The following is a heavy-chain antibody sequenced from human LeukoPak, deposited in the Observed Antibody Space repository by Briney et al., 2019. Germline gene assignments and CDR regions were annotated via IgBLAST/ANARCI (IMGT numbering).Heavy chain of an antibody. D-gene: IGHD2-21*02. V-gene: IGHV1-69*06. J-gene: IGHJ4*02. CDR3: ASYCGGDCHATREYYFDY. CDR2: IIPIFGTA. CDR1: GGTFSSYA. Sequence: ASVKVSCKASGGTFSSYAISWARHAPGQGMEWMGGIIPIFGTANYAQKSQGSVTLTADKPTSTAYMELCSLRSEETAMYYCASYCGGDCHATREYYFDYWGQGSLVTVSS.